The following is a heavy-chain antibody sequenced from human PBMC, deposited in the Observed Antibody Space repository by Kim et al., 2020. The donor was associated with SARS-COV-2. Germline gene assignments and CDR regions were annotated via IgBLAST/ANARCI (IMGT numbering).Heavy chain of an antibody. CDR3: ARHGISGVDN. CDR2: IRSDGGNK. V-gene: IGHV3-33*07. CDR1: GFTSSKFG. D-gene: IGHD3-10*01. J-gene: IGHJ4*02. Sequence: GGSLRLSCAMSGFTSSKFGMYWVRQAPGKGLEWVAFIRSDGGNKQHADSVKGRFTVSRDNSMNTLFLLMNSLRAEDTAVYFCARHGISGVDNWGRGTLVIVSS.